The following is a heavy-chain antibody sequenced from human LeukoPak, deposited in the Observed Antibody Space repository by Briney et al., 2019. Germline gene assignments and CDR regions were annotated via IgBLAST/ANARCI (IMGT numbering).Heavy chain of an antibody. V-gene: IGHV4-4*07. Sequence: SETLSLTCTVSGGSISSYYWSWIRQPAGKGLEWIGRIYTSGSTNYNPSLKSRVTMSVDTSKNQFSLKLSSVTAADTAVYYCARVVTIFGVVIGGFDPWGQGALVTVSS. D-gene: IGHD3-3*01. CDR2: IYTSGST. CDR3: ARVVTIFGVVIGGFDP. CDR1: GGSISSYY. J-gene: IGHJ5*02.